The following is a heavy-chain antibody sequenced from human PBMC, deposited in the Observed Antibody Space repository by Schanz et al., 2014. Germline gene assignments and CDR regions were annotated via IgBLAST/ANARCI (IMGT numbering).Heavy chain of an antibody. Sequence: QVQLQESGPGLVKPSETLSLTCSVSGGDIGNYYWSWIRQPPGKGLEWIGYIHQSGGTNYNPSLKVRVTILVDTPKNQFPRRLTSLTAADTAVYYCAKFLYDAPSWGQGTLVTVSS. V-gene: IGHV4-59*08. J-gene: IGHJ5*02. D-gene: IGHD3-3*01. CDR3: AKFLYDAPS. CDR1: GGDIGNYY. CDR2: IHQSGGT.